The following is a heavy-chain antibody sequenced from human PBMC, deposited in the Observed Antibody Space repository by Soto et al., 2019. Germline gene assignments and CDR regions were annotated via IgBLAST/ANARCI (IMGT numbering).Heavy chain of an antibody. CDR2: IHYSGTT. CDR3: ARWGDCSGGSCYFGFDH. Sequence: PSETLSLTCTVSGTSISSYYWSWIRQPPGKGLEWIANIHYSGTTNYNPSLKGRISISVDTSKNQFSLKVHSVTAADTAVYYCARWGDCSGGSCYFGFDHWARGTRVTVSS. V-gene: IGHV4-59*12. CDR1: GTSISSYY. D-gene: IGHD2-15*01. J-gene: IGHJ4*02.